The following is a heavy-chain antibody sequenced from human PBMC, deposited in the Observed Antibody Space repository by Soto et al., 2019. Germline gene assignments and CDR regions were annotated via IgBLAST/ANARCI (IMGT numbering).Heavy chain of an antibody. D-gene: IGHD4-17*01. V-gene: IGHV3-23*01. CDR3: AKVPTVPYYYYGMDF. CDR2: ISGSGGST. J-gene: IGHJ6*02. Sequence: PGGSLRLSCAASGFTFSSYAMSWVRQAPGKGLEWVSAISGSGGSTYYADSVKGRFTISRDNSKNTLYLQMNSLRAEDTAVYYCAKVPTVPYYYYGMDFWGQGTTVTVSS. CDR1: GFTFSSYA.